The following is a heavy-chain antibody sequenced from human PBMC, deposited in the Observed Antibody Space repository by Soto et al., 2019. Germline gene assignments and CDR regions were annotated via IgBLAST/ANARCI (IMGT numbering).Heavy chain of an antibody. CDR2: IDYSGSN. Sequence: QVQLQESGPGLVKPSETLSLTCTVSGDSVRSGIYYWSWIRQPPGKRLELIGFIDYSGSNNHNPALKSRVTISIDTSKNQFSLKLKSVTAADTAVYYCARVVYHSSDYLSKWFDPWGQGTLVTVSS. V-gene: IGHV4-61*01. CDR1: GDSVRSGIYY. D-gene: IGHD3-22*01. J-gene: IGHJ5*02. CDR3: ARVVYHSSDYLSKWFDP.